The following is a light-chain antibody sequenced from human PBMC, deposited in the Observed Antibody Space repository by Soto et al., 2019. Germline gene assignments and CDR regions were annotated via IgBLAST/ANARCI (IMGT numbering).Light chain of an antibody. V-gene: IGLV2-14*03. CDR3: SSYTTSNTRQIV. Sequence: QSVLSQPDAVSGSPGQSITISCTGTSSDVGGYNYVSWNQHHPGKAPKLMIFDVSNRPSGVSNRFSGSKSGNTASLTISGLQPEDEADYYCSSYTTSNTRQIVFGTGTKVTVL. CDR1: SSDVGGYNY. J-gene: IGLJ1*01. CDR2: DVS.